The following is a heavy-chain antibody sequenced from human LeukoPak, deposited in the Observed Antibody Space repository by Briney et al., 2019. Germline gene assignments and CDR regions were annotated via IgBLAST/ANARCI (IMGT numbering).Heavy chain of an antibody. V-gene: IGHV3-7*01. CDR3: ARGTTYYYDSSGYYPGDY. D-gene: IGHD3-22*01. CDR1: GFTFSSYW. CDR2: IKHDGSEK. Sequence: GGSLRLSCAASGFTFSSYWMSWVRQAPGKGLEWVANIKHDGSEKYYVDSVKGRFTISRDNAKNSLYLQMNSLRAEDTAVYYCARGTTYYYDSSGYYPGDYWGQGTLVTVSS. J-gene: IGHJ4*02.